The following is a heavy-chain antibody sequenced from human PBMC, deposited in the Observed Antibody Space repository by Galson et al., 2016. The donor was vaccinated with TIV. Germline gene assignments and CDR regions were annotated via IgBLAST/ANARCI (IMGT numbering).Heavy chain of an antibody. CDR2: ITWNSVGI. CDR1: GFTFDDYG. CDR3: AKELACGGDCYLVDF. J-gene: IGHJ4*02. Sequence: SLRLSCAASGFTFDDYGMHWVRQPPGKGLEWVSGITWNSVGIDYADSVKGRFTISRDNAKNSLYLQMNSLRPDDTALYYCAKELACGGDCYLVDFWGQGALVTVSS. V-gene: IGHV3-9*01. D-gene: IGHD2-21*02.